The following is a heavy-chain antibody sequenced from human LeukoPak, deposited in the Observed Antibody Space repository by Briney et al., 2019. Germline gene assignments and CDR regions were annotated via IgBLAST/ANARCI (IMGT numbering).Heavy chain of an antibody. CDR2: ISSSSSYI. Sequence: PGGSLRLSCAASRFTFSSYSMNWVRQAPGKGLEWVSSISSSSSYIYYADSVKGRFTISRDNAKNSLYLQMNSLRAEDTAVYYCARDRRIPYGMDVWGQGTTVTVSS. J-gene: IGHJ6*02. CDR3: ARDRRIPYGMDV. CDR1: RFTFSSYS. D-gene: IGHD2-2*02. V-gene: IGHV3-21*01.